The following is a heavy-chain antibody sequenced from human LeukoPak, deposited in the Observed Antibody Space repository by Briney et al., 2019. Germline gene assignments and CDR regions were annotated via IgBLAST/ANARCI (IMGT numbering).Heavy chain of an antibody. D-gene: IGHD2-8*02. V-gene: IGHV1-69*05. CDR2: IVPIFGTA. Sequence: ASVKVSCKASGGTFSSYAISWVRQAPGQGLEWMGGIVPIFGTANYAQKFQGRVTITTDESTSTAYMELSSLRSEDTAVYYCARGRIQYWGRFDYRGQGTLVTVSS. CDR3: ARGRIQYWGRFDY. CDR1: GGTFSSYA. J-gene: IGHJ4*02.